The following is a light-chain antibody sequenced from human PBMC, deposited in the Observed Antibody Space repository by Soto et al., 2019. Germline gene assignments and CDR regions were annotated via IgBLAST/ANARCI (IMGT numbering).Light chain of an antibody. J-gene: IGKJ5*01. CDR2: GTS. CDR3: HHYGSSPIT. Sequence: EIVLTQSPGTLSLSPGERATLSCRASQSINSHYLAWYQQKPGQAPRLLIYGTSSSATGIPDRFSGSGSGTDFTLTISRLEPEDFSVFYCHHYGSSPITFGQGTRLEIK. V-gene: IGKV3-20*01. CDR1: QSINSHY.